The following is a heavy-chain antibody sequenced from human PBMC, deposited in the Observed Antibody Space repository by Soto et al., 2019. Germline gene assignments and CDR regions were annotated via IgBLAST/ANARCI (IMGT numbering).Heavy chain of an antibody. J-gene: IGHJ4*02. Sequence: QIPWKESGPKLVKPKQPLTLTCTSLGFSLSTSGVSVGWIRQPPGKALEWLALIYWVDDKRYSPSLKSRLTITKDTSKNQVVLTMTNMDPVDTATYYCAHSALQTGDFDYWGQGTLVTVSS. V-gene: IGHV2-5*02. CDR2: IYWVDDK. CDR3: AHSALQTGDFDY. CDR1: GFSLSTSGVS. D-gene: IGHD1-26*01.